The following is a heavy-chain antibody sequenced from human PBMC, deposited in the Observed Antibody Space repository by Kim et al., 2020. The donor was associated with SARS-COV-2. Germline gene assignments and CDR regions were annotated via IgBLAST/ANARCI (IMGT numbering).Heavy chain of an antibody. CDR3: AKGDRQLVRGNWFDP. D-gene: IGHD6-6*01. Sequence: DTVKARFTLSRDTSKKTLYLQMNSLRAEDTAVYYCAKGDRQLVRGNWFDPWGQGTLVTVSS. V-gene: IGHV3-23*01. J-gene: IGHJ5*02.